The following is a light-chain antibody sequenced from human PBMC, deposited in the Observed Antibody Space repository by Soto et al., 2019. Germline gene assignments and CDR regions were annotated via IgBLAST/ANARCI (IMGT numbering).Light chain of an antibody. Sequence: DIQMTQSPSTLSACVGDRVTITCRASQSISSWLAWYQQKPGKAPKLLIYKAYSLESGVPSRFSGSGSGTEFTLTISSLQPYDFATYYGQQYNSYSRPFGQGTKVEIK. CDR1: QSISSW. CDR2: KAY. J-gene: IGKJ1*01. CDR3: QQYNSYSRP. V-gene: IGKV1-5*03.